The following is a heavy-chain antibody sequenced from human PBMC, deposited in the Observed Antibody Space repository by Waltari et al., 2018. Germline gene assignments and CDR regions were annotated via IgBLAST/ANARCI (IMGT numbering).Heavy chain of an antibody. CDR2: VDPEDGET. J-gene: IGHJ4*02. CDR3: ATALRAYYYDSSGFDY. V-gene: IGHV1-69-2*01. D-gene: IGHD3-22*01. Sequence: EVQLVQSGAEVKKPGATVKISCKVSGYTFTDYYMPWLPQAPGKGLEWMGLVDPEDGETIYAEKFQGRVTITADTSTDTAYMELSSLRSEDTAVYYCATALRAYYYDSSGFDYWGQGTLVTVSS. CDR1: GYTFTDYY.